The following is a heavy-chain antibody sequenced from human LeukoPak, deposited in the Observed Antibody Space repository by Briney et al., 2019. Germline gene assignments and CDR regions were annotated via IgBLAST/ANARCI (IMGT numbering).Heavy chain of an antibody. D-gene: IGHD3-10*01. Sequence: GRSLRLSCAASGFTFDDYAMHWVRQAPGKGLEWVSGIGWNSGSIGYADSVKGRFTISRDNAKNSLYLQMNSLRAEDTALYYCAKGGMVRGVMGNWFDPWGQGTLVTVSS. CDR3: AKGGMVRGVMGNWFDP. J-gene: IGHJ5*02. V-gene: IGHV3-9*01. CDR2: IGWNSGSI. CDR1: GFTFDDYA.